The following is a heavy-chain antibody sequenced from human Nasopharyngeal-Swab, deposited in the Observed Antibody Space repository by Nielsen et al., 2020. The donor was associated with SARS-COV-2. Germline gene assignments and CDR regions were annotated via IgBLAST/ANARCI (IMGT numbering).Heavy chain of an antibody. V-gene: IGHV3-15*07. CDR3: TTDQERERTV. J-gene: IGHJ4*02. Sequence: VRQAPGKGLEWVGRIKSKTDGGTTDYAAPVKGRFTISRDDSKNTLYLQMNSLKTEDTAVYHCTTDQERERTVWGQGARVTVSS. CDR2: IKSKTDGGTT. D-gene: IGHD4-17*01.